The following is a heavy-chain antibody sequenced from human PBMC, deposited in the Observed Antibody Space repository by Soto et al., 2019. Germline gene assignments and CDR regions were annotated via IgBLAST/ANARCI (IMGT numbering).Heavy chain of an antibody. J-gene: IGHJ4*02. V-gene: IGHV3-30*12. CDR1: GFTFSSYG. CDR2: ISYDGSNK. CDR3: ARALTYYYDIDY. Sequence: PGGSLRLSCAASGFTFSSYGMHWVRQAPGKGLEWVAVISYDGSNKYYADSVKGRFTISRDNAKNMLHLQMNSLRAEDTAVYYCARALTYYYDIDYWGQGTLVTVSS. D-gene: IGHD3-22*01.